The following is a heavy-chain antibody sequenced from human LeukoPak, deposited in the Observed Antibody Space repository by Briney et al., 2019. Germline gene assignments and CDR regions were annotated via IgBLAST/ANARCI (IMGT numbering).Heavy chain of an antibody. V-gene: IGHV4-30-2*01. J-gene: IGHJ4*02. CDR2: IYHNGNT. Sequence: SETLSLTCAVSGVSISSGGYSWSWIRQPPGKGLEWIGYIYHNGNTYYSPSLKSRVTISVDRSKNQLSLKLSSVTAADTAMYYCASGGYSYGFDYWGQGTLVTVSS. CDR3: ASGGYSYGFDY. CDR1: GVSISSGGYS. D-gene: IGHD5-18*01.